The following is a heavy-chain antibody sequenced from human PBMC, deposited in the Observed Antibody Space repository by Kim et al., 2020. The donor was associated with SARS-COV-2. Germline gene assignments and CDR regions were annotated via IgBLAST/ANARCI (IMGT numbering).Heavy chain of an antibody. CDR1: GGSISSYY. J-gene: IGHJ6*02. V-gene: IGHV4-59*13. Sequence: SETLSLTCTVSGGSISSYYWSWIRQPPGKGLEWIGYIYYSGSTNYNPSLKSLVTISVDTSKNQFSLKLSSVTAADTAVYYCARGGPPYYYDSSGYMDVWGQGTTVTVSS. CDR3: ARGGPPYYYDSSGYMDV. CDR2: IYYSGST. D-gene: IGHD3-22*01.